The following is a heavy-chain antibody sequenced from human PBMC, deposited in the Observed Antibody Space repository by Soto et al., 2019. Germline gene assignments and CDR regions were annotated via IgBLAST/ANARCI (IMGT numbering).Heavy chain of an antibody. V-gene: IGHV3-30*18. CDR3: AKTAYVGATMSLACDI. CDR1: GFTFSSDG. D-gene: IGHD1-26*01. J-gene: IGHJ3*02. Sequence: QVQLVESGGGVVQPGRSLRLSCAASGFTFSSDGMHWVRQAPGKGLEWVAGISYDGSNKYYADSVKGRFTISRDKSKNMLYLQMNSLRAEDTAVYYCAKTAYVGATMSLACDIWGQGTMVTVSS. CDR2: ISYDGSNK.